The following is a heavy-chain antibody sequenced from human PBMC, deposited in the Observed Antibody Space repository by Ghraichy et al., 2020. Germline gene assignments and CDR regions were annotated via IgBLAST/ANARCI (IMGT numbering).Heavy chain of an antibody. D-gene: IGHD2-2*03. Sequence: GGSLRLSCASSGFTFSSHWMTWVRQASGKGLEWVANIKTDGSEKYYVDSVKGRFTISRDNAMNSLYLQMNSLRAEDTAVYYCARDSGYCRTTRCKGDAFDIWGQGTMVTV. CDR3: ARDSGYCRTTRCKGDAFDI. V-gene: IGHV3-7*01. CDR2: IKTDGSEK. J-gene: IGHJ3*02. CDR1: GFTFSSHW.